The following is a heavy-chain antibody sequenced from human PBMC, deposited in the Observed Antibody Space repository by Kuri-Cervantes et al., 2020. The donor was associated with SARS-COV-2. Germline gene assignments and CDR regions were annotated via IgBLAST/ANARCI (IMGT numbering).Heavy chain of an antibody. CDR3: ARGFARFGFDP. J-gene: IGHJ5*02. Sequence: ASVKVSCKASGYTFTGYYMHWVRQAPGQGLEWMGWINPNSGGTNYAQKFQGRVTMTTDTSTSTAYMELRSLRSEDTAVYYCARGFARFGFDPWGQGTLVTVSS. CDR2: INPNSGGT. CDR1: GYTFTGYY. V-gene: IGHV1-2*02.